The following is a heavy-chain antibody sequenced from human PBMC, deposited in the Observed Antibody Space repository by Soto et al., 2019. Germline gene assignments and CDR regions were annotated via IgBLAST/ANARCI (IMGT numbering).Heavy chain of an antibody. CDR2: TQHSGRT. CDR3: ARTTAAIHLNY. Sequence: QAHLSHWAAGLLNPSEPLPPPSAALGGSLRGTNGGGIRKPPGKGLDWMGETQHSGRTAYNPALKSRVTISVDTSRNQFSLKLNSVTAADTAVYYCARTTAAIHLNYWSQGTLVTVSS. J-gene: IGHJ4*02. CDR1: GGSLRGTN. V-gene: IGHV4-34*01. D-gene: IGHD2-21*02.